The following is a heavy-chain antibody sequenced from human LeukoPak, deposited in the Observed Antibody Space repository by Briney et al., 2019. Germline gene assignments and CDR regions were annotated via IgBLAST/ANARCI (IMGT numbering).Heavy chain of an antibody. D-gene: IGHD3-10*01. V-gene: IGHV1-8*03. Sequence: GASVKVSCKASGYTFTGYYMHWVRQATGQGLEWMGWMNPNSGNTGYAQKFQGRVTITRNTSISTAYMELSSLRSEDTAVYYCARGRRPRIWFGDGGWYFDYWGQGTLVTVSS. CDR1: GYTFTGYY. J-gene: IGHJ4*02. CDR3: ARGRRPRIWFGDGGWYFDY. CDR2: MNPNSGNT.